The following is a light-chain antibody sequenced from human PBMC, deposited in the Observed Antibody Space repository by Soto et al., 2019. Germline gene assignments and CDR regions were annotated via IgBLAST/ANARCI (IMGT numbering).Light chain of an antibody. CDR1: QSVSSSY. J-gene: IGKJ5*01. CDR3: QQYNNWPPIT. V-gene: IGKV3-20*01. CDR2: DVS. Sequence: EIVLTQSPGTLSLSPVDRATLSFRASQSVSSSYLAWYQQKPGRAPRLLIHDVSRRATGIPARFSGSGSGTDFTLTISSLEPEDFAVYYCQQYNNWPPITFGQGTRLEIK.